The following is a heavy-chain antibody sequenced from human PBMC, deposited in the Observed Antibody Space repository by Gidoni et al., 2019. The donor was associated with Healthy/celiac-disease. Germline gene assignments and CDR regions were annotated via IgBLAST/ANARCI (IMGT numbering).Heavy chain of an antibody. Sequence: QVQLVQSGAEVKKPGSARKVAGKASGVTFSSYTTSWVRQAPGQGLEWMGRIIPILGIANYAQKFQGRVTITADKSTSTAYMELSSLRSEDTAVYYCASHHSVTMIVEDYWGQGTLVTVSS. CDR1: GVTFSSYT. V-gene: IGHV1-69*02. CDR3: ASHHSVTMIVEDY. J-gene: IGHJ4*02. D-gene: IGHD3-22*01. CDR2: IIPILGIA.